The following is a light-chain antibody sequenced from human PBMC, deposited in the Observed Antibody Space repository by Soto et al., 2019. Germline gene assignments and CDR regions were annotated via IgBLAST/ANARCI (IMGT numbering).Light chain of an antibody. CDR2: DAS. V-gene: IGKV1-5*01. Sequence: DIQMTQSPSTLSASVGDRVTITCRASQSISSWLAWYQQKPGKAPKLLIYDASSLESGVPSRFSGSGSGTEFTLTISSLQPDDFATHYCQHQKTFGQGTKVEIK. CDR3: QHQKT. CDR1: QSISSW. J-gene: IGKJ1*01.